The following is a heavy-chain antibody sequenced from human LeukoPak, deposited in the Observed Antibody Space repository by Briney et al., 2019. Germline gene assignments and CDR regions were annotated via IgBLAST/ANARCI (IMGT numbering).Heavy chain of an antibody. CDR1: GLTFSSYE. Sequence: QPGGSLRLSCAASGLTFSSYEMNWVRQAPGKGLEWGSYISSSGSTLYYADSVKGRFTISRDNAKNSLYLQMNSLRAEDTAVYYCARVAGTSGYSYGFPYFDYWGQGTLVTVSS. CDR3: ARVAGTSGYSYGFPYFDY. V-gene: IGHV3-48*03. D-gene: IGHD5-18*01. CDR2: ISSSGSTL. J-gene: IGHJ4*02.